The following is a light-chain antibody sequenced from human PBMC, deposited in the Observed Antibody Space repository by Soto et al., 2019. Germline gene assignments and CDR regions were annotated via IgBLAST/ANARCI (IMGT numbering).Light chain of an antibody. CDR3: QQYNNWPPRT. CDR2: GAS. J-gene: IGKJ2*01. CDR1: QSISNS. Sequence: EIVMTQSPASRSVSPGETATLSCRASQSISNSLAWYQQKPGQAPSLLIYGASTRATGIPARFSGSGSGTEFTLTISSLQSADSALYYCQQYNNWPPRTFGQGTKLEIK. V-gene: IGKV3-15*01.